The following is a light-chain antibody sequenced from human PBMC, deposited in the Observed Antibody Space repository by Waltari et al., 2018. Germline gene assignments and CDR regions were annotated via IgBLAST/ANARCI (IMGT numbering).Light chain of an antibody. CDR2: EVS. V-gene: IGLV2-8*01. J-gene: IGLJ2*01. CDR1: SSDVGGYNY. CDR3: SSYAGSNIVV. Sequence: QSALTQPPSASGSPGQSVTISCTGTSSDVGGYNYVSWYQRHPGKAPKRMIYEVSKRPSGVPDRFSGSKSGNTASLTVSGLQAEDEADYYCSSYAGSNIVVFGGGTKLTVL.